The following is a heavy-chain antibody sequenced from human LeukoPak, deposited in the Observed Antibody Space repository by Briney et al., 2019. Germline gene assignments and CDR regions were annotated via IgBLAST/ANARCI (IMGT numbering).Heavy chain of an antibody. V-gene: IGHV3-15*04. J-gene: IGHJ4*02. D-gene: IGHD1-26*01. CDR2: IESNSDGGTT. CDR1: GVTFRNAW. CDR3: TTVGGRYHFGY. Sequence: GGSLRLSCEASGVTFRNAWMSWARQAPGRGLEWVGRIESNSDGGTTDYAAPVKARFTISRDDSMNTLYLQINGLKTEDTAVYYCTTVGGRYHFGYRGQGALVTVSS.